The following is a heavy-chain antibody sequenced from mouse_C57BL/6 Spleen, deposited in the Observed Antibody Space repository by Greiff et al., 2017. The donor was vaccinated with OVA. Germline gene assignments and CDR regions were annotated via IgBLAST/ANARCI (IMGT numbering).Heavy chain of an antibody. CDR1: GFTFSDYG. CDR3: ARSLGY. V-gene: IGHV5-17*01. Sequence: EVKLVESGGGLVKPGGSLKLSCAASGFTFSDYGMHWVRQAPEQGLEWVAYISSGSSTIYYADTVKGRFTISRDNAKNTLFLQMTSLRSEDTAMYYCARSLGYWGQGTTLTVSS. CDR2: ISSGSSTI. J-gene: IGHJ2*01.